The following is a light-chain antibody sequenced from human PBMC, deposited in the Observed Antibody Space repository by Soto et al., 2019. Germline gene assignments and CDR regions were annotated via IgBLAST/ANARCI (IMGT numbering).Light chain of an antibody. CDR3: QPYGTSLLT. CDR2: GAS. CDR1: QSVSSSF. V-gene: IGKV3-20*01. Sequence: EIMLTQSPGTLSLSPGERATLSCRASQSVSSSFLAWYQQKPGQAPRLLIYGASISATGIPDRFSGSGSGTDFTLTIGNLEPGDFALSLCQPYGTSLLTLGQGPQVE. J-gene: IGKJ1*01.